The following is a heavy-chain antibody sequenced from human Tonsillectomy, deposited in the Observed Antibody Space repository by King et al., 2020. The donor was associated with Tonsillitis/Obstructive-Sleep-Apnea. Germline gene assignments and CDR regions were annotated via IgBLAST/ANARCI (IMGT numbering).Heavy chain of an antibody. V-gene: IGHV4-39*01. Sequence: QLQESGPGLVKPSETLSLTCTVSGGSISSSSYYWGWIRQPPGKGLEWIGSIYYSGSTYYNPSLKSRVTISVDTSKNQFSLKLSSVTAADTAVYYCARHPRGIAVAAVNAFDIWGQGTMVTVSS. CDR2: IYYSGST. D-gene: IGHD6-19*01. CDR3: ARHPRGIAVAAVNAFDI. CDR1: GGSISSSSYY. J-gene: IGHJ3*02.